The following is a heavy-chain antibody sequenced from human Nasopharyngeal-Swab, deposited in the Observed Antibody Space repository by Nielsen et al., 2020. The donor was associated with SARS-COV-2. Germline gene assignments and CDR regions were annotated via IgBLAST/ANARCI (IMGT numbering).Heavy chain of an antibody. Sequence: GGSLRLSCAASGFTFSSYWMYWVRQAPGKGLEWVAVISYDGSNKYYADSVKGRFTISRDNSKNTVYLQMNSLRAEDTAVYYCARALWGSYYYGMDVWGQGTTVTVSS. J-gene: IGHJ6*02. CDR1: GFTFSSYW. CDR3: ARALWGSYYYGMDV. D-gene: IGHD7-27*01. V-gene: IGHV3-30*03. CDR2: ISYDGSNK.